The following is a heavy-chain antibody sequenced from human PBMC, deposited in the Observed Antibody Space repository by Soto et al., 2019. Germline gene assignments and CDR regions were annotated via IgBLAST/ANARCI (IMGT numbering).Heavy chain of an antibody. J-gene: IGHJ4*02. D-gene: IGHD6-19*01. CDR2: ISHSGST. CDR1: GGSISSGGYS. Sequence: QLQLQESGSGLVKPSQTLSLTCAVSGGSISSGGYSWNWIRQPPGKGLEWIGYISHSGSTYYSPSLKSRVTISVERSKNQFSLKLSSVTAADTAVYYCARGGLLPDYWGQGTLVTVSS. CDR3: ARGGLLPDY. V-gene: IGHV4-30-2*01.